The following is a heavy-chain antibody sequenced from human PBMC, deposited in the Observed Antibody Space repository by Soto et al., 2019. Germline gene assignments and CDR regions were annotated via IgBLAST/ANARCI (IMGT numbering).Heavy chain of an antibody. J-gene: IGHJ5*02. CDR3: ARDKERVYSYGYIWFDP. CDR2: ISYDGSNK. Sequence: QVQLVESGGGVVQPGRSLRLSCAASGFTFSSYAMHWVRQAPGKGLEWVAVISYDGSNKYYADSVKGRFTISRDNSKNTLYLQMNSLRAEDTAVYYCARDKERVYSYGYIWFDPWGQGTLVTVSS. V-gene: IGHV3-30-3*01. D-gene: IGHD5-18*01. CDR1: GFTFSSYA.